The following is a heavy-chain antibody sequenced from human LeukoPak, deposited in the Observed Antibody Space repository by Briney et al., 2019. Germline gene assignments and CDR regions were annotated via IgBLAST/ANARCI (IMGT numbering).Heavy chain of an antibody. Sequence: SVKVSCKASGGTFSSYAISWVRQAPGQGLEWMGGIIPIFGTANYAQKFQGRVTITTDESTSTAYMELSSLRSEDTAVYYCASKLSYYYDSSGYYYWGQRTLVTLSS. D-gene: IGHD3-22*01. CDR1: GGTFSSYA. V-gene: IGHV1-69*05. CDR2: IIPIFGTA. J-gene: IGHJ4*02. CDR3: ASKLSYYYDSSGYYY.